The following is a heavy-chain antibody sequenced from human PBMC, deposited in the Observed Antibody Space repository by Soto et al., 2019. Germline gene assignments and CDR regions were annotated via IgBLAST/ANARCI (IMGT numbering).Heavy chain of an antibody. V-gene: IGHV5-51*01. J-gene: IGHJ6*02. CDR2: IYPGDSDT. CDR1: GYSFTSYW. CDR3: ARLLYYDTSGYYYYYYGMDV. Sequence: PGESLKISCKGSGYSFTSYWIGWVRQMSGKGLEWMGIIYPGDSDTRYSPSFQGQVTISADKSISTAYLQWSSLKASDTAMYYCARLLYYDTSGYYYYYYGMDVWGQGTTVTVSS. D-gene: IGHD3-22*01.